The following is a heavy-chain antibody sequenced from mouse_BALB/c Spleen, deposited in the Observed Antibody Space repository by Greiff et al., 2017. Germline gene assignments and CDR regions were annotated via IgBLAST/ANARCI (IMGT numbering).Heavy chain of an antibody. J-gene: IGHJ3*01. D-gene: IGHD1-2*01. CDR1: GYTFTDYA. V-gene: IGHV1-67*01. CDR3: ARGKSSLLRLAWFAY. CDR2: ISTYSGNT. Sequence: QVQLKQSGPELVRPGVSVKISCKGSGYTFTDYAMHWVKQSHAKSLEWIGVISTYSGNTNYNQKFKGKATMTVDKSSSTAYMELARLTSEDSAIYYCARGKSSLLRLAWFAYWGQGTLVTVSA.